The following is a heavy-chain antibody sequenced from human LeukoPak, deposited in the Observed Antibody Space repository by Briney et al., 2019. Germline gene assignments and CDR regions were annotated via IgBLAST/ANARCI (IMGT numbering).Heavy chain of an antibody. CDR2: ISGSGGST. CDR1: GFIFSSNA. Sequence: PGGSLRLSCAASGFIFSSNAMTWVRQAPGKGLEWVSSISGSGGSTYHADSVKGRFTISRDNSKNTVYLQMNSLRAEDTAVYYCARHSLETDAFDIWGQGTMVTVSS. J-gene: IGHJ3*02. D-gene: IGHD5-24*01. CDR3: ARHSLETDAFDI. V-gene: IGHV3-23*01.